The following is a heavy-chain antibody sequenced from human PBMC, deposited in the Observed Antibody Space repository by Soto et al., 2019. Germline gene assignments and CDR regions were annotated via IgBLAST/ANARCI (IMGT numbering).Heavy chain of an antibody. Sequence: GGSLRLSCAASGFTFSSYAMSWVRQAPGKGLEWVSAISGGGSNTFYADSVKGRFTISRDNSKNMLYLQMSSLRAEDTAVYYCAKVFNNWVFDYWGQGTLVTVSS. D-gene: IGHD1-1*01. J-gene: IGHJ4*02. CDR2: ISGGGSNT. CDR3: AKVFNNWVFDY. CDR1: GFTFSSYA. V-gene: IGHV3-23*01.